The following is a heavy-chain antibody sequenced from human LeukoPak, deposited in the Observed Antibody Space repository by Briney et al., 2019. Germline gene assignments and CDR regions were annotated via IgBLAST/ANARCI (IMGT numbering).Heavy chain of an antibody. V-gene: IGHV4-4*02. CDR2: MYLSGTT. D-gene: IGHD3-22*01. CDR1: GDSINSLDL. CDR3: ARPMMAGTGYYYGCFDK. Sequence: SETLSLTCTVSGDSINSLDLWSWVRQPPGKGLEWIGEMYLSGTTHSNPSVKSRVTISIDKSKNQFFLNLSSVTAADTAVYYCARPMMAGTGYYYGCFDKWGPGALVTVSS. J-gene: IGHJ4*02.